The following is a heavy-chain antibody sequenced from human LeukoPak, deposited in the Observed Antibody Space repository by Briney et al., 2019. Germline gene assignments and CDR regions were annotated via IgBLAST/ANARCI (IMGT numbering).Heavy chain of an antibody. D-gene: IGHD6-19*01. CDR2: INPNSGGT. J-gene: IGHJ4*02. CDR1: GYTFTGNY. V-gene: IGHV1-2*02. Sequence: ASVKVSCKASGYTFTGNYMHWVRQAPGQGLEWMGWINPNSGGTNYAQKFQGRVTMTRDTSISTAYMELSRLRSDDTAVYYCARGKGAISGWRISPFDYWGQGTLVTVSS. CDR3: ARGKGAISGWRISPFDY.